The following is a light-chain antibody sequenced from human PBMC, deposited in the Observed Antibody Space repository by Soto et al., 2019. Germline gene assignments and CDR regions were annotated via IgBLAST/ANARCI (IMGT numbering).Light chain of an antibody. CDR1: QSITGW. CDR2: KAF. Sequence: DIQMTQSPSTLSASVDDRVTITCRASQSITGWLAWFQQKPGKAPKLLISKAFSLQSGVPSRFSGSGSGTEFTLTISSLQPDDFATYYCQQYNPYSPWTFGQGTNVDI. CDR3: QQYNPYSPWT. J-gene: IGKJ1*01. V-gene: IGKV1-5*03.